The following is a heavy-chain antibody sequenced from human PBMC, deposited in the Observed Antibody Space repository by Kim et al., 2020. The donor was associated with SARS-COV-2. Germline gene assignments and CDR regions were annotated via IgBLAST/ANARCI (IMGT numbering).Heavy chain of an antibody. V-gene: IGHV3-66*02. J-gene: IGHJ6*02. D-gene: IGHD3-22*01. CDR2: IYSGGST. CDR1: GFTVSSNY. Sequence: GGSLRLSCAASGFTVSSNYMSWVRQAPGKGLEWVSVIYSGGSTYYADSVKGRFTISRDNSKNTLYLQMNSLRAEDTAVYYCARGKEHYYDSSGYYLYYYYGMDVWGQGTTVTVSS. CDR3: ARGKEHYYDSSGYYLYYYYGMDV.